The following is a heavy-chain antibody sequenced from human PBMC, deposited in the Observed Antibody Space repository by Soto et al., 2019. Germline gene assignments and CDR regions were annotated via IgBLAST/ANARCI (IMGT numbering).Heavy chain of an antibody. CDR3: AIVLHVTTYGIGWFAS. D-gene: IGHD4-17*01. CDR2: IIPILGIA. V-gene: IGHV1-69*02. J-gene: IGHJ5*01. Sequence: QVQLVQSGAEVKKPGSSVKVSCKASGGTFSSYTISWVRQAPGQGLEWMGRIIPILGIATYAQKFQGRGRITADQYTSRGCMDLSSLRPDDTAVDSCAIVLHVTTYGIGWFASWCEGTLVAVST. CDR1: GGTFSSYT.